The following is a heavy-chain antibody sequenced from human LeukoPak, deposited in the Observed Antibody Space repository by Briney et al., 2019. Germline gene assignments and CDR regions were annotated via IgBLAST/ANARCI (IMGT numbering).Heavy chain of an antibody. V-gene: IGHV4-59*01. Sequence: PSETLSLTCTVSGGSISSYYWSWIRQPPGKGLEWIGYIYYSGSTNYNPSLKSRVTISVDTSKNQFSLKLSSVTAADTAVYYCAREGPQDAFDIWGQGTMVTVSS. CDR1: GGSISSYY. CDR3: AREGPQDAFDI. J-gene: IGHJ3*02. CDR2: IYYSGST.